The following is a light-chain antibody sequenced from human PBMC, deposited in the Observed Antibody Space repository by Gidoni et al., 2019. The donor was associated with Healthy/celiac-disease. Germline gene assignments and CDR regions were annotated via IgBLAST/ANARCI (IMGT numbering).Light chain of an antibody. J-gene: IGKJ4*01. CDR3: MQALQTPRT. V-gene: IGKV2-28*01. CDR2: LGS. Sequence: DIVMPQSPLPLPVTPGEPASISCRSSQSLLHSNGYNYLDWYLQKPGQSPQLLIYLGSNRASGVPDRFSGSGSGTDFTLKISRVEAEDVGVYYCMQALQTPRTFGGGTKVEIK. CDR1: QSLLHSNGYNY.